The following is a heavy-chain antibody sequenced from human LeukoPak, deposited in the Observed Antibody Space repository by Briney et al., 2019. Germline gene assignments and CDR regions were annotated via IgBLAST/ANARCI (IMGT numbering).Heavy chain of an antibody. V-gene: IGHV3-15*01. Sequence: GGSLRLSCAASGFTFSSYAMSWVRQAPGKGLEWLGRIKRETDGGTIDYAAPVKGRFAISRDDSRNTLYLQMDSLKIEDTAVYYCTTDRYYDNSELQFQHWGQGTLVTVSS. CDR3: TTDRYYDNSELQFQH. D-gene: IGHD3-22*01. CDR1: GFTFSSYA. CDR2: IKRETDGGTI. J-gene: IGHJ1*01.